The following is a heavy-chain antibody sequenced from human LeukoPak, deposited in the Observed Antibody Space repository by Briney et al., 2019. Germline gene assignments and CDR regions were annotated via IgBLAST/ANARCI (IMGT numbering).Heavy chain of an antibody. CDR2: ISYDGSNK. V-gene: IGHV3-30-3*01. CDR1: GFTFSSYA. D-gene: IGHD5-18*01. CDR3: ARPVDTAMANYGMDV. J-gene: IGHJ6*02. Sequence: GGSLRLSCAASGFTFSSYAMHWVRQAPGKGLEWVAVISYDGSNKYYADSVKGRFTISRDNSKNTLYLQMNSLRAEDTAVYYCARPVDTAMANYGMDVWGQGTTVTVSS.